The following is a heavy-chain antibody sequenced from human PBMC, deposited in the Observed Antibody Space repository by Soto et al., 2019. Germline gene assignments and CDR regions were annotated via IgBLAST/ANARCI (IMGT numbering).Heavy chain of an antibody. D-gene: IGHD5-12*01. Sequence: SETLSLTCTVSVGSISSYYWSWIRQPPGKGLEWIGYIYYSGSTNYNPSLKSRVTISVDTSKNQFSLKLSSVTAADTAVYYCARGAYSGYVGFWGQGTLVTVSS. J-gene: IGHJ4*02. CDR3: ARGAYSGYVGF. V-gene: IGHV4-59*01. CDR2: IYYSGST. CDR1: VGSISSYY.